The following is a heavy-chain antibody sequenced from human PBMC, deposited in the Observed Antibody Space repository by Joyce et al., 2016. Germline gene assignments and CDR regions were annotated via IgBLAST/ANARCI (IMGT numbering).Heavy chain of an antibody. CDR1: GYSLSDLP. CDR3: AADSHDFWSGYDY. V-gene: IGHV1-24*01. D-gene: IGHD3-3*01. J-gene: IGHJ4*02. Sequence: QVHLVQSGAEVKRPGASVTISCKVCGYSLSDLPMPWLRQAPGKGLAWMGGLNPEHAKTIYAQKFQGRVTMTEETSTDTAYLQVTRLTSEDAAVYYCAADSHDFWSGYDYWGQGTLVTVSS. CDR2: LNPEHAKT.